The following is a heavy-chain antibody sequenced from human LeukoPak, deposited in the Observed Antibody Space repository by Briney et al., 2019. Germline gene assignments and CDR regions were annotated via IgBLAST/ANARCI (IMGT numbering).Heavy chain of an antibody. Sequence: GGSLRLSREGSGFSFSNYVMNWVRQAPGKGLEWVSGVSGRGSSTYYADSVKGRFTISRDNSKNTVYLQMKSLRAEDTAIYFCAKYTTPYYFDYWGQGILVTVSP. CDR3: AKYTTPYYFDY. CDR2: VSGRGSST. V-gene: IGHV3-23*01. CDR1: GFSFSNYV. J-gene: IGHJ4*02. D-gene: IGHD1-1*01.